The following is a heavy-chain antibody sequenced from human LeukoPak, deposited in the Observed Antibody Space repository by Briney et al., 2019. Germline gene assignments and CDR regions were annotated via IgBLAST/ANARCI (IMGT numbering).Heavy chain of an antibody. J-gene: IGHJ3*01. CDR3: AKYFVVDGTANAFDV. CDR1: GFTFDDYG. V-gene: IGHV3-20*04. Sequence: PGGSLRLSCAASGFTFDDYGMSWVRQAPGKGLEWVSGINWSGGSTGYADSVKGRFTISRDNAKNSLYLQMDNLRVEDTAIYYCAKYFVVDGTANAFDVWGQGTLVTVSS. D-gene: IGHD2-21*01. CDR2: INWSGGST.